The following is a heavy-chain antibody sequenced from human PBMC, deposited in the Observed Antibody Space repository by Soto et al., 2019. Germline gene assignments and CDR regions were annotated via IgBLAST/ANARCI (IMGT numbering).Heavy chain of an antibody. CDR3: TRRNYMVRGVISDY. CDR1: GFTFSNAW. J-gene: IGHJ4*02. Sequence: GGSLRLSCAASGFTFSNAWMSWVRQAPGKGLEWVGRIKSKTDGGTTDYAAPVKGRFTISRDDSKNTLYLQMNSLKTEDTAVYYCTRRNYMVRGVISDYWGQGTLVTVSS. V-gene: IGHV3-15*01. D-gene: IGHD3-10*01. CDR2: IKSKTDGGTT.